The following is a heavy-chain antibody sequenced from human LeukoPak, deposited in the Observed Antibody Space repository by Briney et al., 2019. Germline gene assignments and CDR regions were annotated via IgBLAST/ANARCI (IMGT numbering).Heavy chain of an antibody. J-gene: IGHJ3*02. CDR2: IKQDGSEK. CDR1: GFTFSSYW. Sequence: GGSLRLSCAASGFTFSSYWMSWVRQAPGKGLEWVANIKQDGSEKYYVDSVKGRFTISRDNAKNSLYLQMNSLRAEDTAVYYCARLGYGQWEAFDIWGQGTMVTVSS. V-gene: IGHV3-7*01. CDR3: ARLGYGQWEAFDI. D-gene: IGHD1-26*01.